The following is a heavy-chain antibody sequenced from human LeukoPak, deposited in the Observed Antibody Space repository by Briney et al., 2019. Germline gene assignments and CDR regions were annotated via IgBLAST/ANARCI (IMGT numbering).Heavy chain of an antibody. CDR1: GFTFSSYA. D-gene: IGHD2-8*01. Sequence: GGSLRLSCAASGFTFSSYAMHWVRQAPGKGLEWVSAISGSGGSTYYADSVKGRFTISRDNSKNTLYLQMNSLRAEDTAVYYCAKGRYCTNGVCYLFDYWGQGTLVTVSS. CDR3: AKGRYCTNGVCYLFDY. J-gene: IGHJ4*02. V-gene: IGHV3-23*01. CDR2: ISGSGGST.